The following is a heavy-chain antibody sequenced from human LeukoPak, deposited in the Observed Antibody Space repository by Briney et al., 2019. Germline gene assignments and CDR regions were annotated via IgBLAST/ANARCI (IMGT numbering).Heavy chain of an antibody. J-gene: IGHJ4*02. Sequence: PGGSLRLSCAASGFTFSDYYMSWIRQAPGKGLEWVSYISSSGSTIYYADSVKGRFTISRDNAKNSLYLQMNSLRAEDTAVYYCARSPVSSGWYDRRGRNPYYFDYWGQGTLVTVSS. CDR3: ARSPVSSGWYDRRGRNPYYFDY. CDR2: ISSSGSTI. V-gene: IGHV3-11*04. CDR1: GFTFSDYY. D-gene: IGHD6-19*01.